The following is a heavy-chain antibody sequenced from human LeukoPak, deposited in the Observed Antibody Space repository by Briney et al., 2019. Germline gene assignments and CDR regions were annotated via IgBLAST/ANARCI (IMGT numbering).Heavy chain of an antibody. CDR3: TRGYCSGGSCYEFDY. V-gene: IGHV3-49*03. J-gene: IGHJ4*02. CDR1: GFTFGDYA. CDR2: IRSKAYGGTT. Sequence: GGSLRLSCTASGFTFGDYAMSWFRQAPGKGLEWVGFIRSKAYGGTTEYAASVKGRFTISRDDSKSIAYLQMNSLKTEDTAVYYCTRGYCSGGSCYEFDYWGQGTLVTVSS. D-gene: IGHD2-15*01.